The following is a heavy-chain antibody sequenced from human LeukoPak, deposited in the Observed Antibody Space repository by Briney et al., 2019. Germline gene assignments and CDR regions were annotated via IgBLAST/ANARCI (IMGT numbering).Heavy chain of an antibody. CDR3: ARVVITELDNWFDP. Sequence: SQTLSLTCTVSGGSISSGGYYWSWIRQPPGKGLEWIGYIYHSGSTYYNPSLKSRVTISVDRSKNQFSLKLSSVTAADTAVYYCARVVITELDNWFDPWGQGTLATVSS. CDR2: IYHSGST. CDR1: GGSISSGGYY. V-gene: IGHV4-30-2*01. D-gene: IGHD3-22*01. J-gene: IGHJ5*02.